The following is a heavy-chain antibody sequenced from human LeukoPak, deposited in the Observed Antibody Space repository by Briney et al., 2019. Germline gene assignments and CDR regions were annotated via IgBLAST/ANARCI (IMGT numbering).Heavy chain of an antibody. CDR1: GFTFSSDG. D-gene: IGHD5-18*01. V-gene: IGHV3-30*02. CDR2: MPDDGSNK. J-gene: IGHJ4*02. CDR3: AKEYSYGVFDY. Sequence: PGGSLRLSCAASGFTFSSDGVHWVRHAAGKGLGGGAGMPDDGSNKYYADSVKGRFTISRDNSKNTLYLQMNSLRAEDTAVYYCAKEYSYGVFDYWSQGTLVTVSS.